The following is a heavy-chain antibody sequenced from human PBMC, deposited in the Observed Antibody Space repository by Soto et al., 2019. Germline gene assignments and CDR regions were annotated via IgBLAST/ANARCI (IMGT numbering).Heavy chain of an antibody. CDR2: INAGNGNT. V-gene: IGHV1-3*05. D-gene: IGHD6-19*01. CDR1: GYTFTSYA. CDR3: ARIAVAGTFGSYDFDY. J-gene: IGHJ4*02. Sequence: QVQLVQSGAEEKKPGASVKVSCKASGYTFTSYAMHWVRQAPGQRLEWMGWINAGNGNTKYSQKFQGRVTITRDTSASTAYMELSSLRSEDTAVYYCARIAVAGTFGSYDFDYWGQGTLCTGSS.